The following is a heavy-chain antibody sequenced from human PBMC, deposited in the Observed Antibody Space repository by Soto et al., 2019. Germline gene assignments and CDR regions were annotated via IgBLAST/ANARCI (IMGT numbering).Heavy chain of an antibody. CDR3: ARSPYSSGRYLGDY. V-gene: IGHV3-23*01. J-gene: IGHJ4*02. Sequence: EVQVLESGGGSVQPGGSLRLSCAASGFTFRSCAMSWVRQAPGKGLEWVSGISGSGTTSYYADSVRGRFTISRDSSKNTLYLQMNSLRAEDTAVYYCARSPYSSGRYLGDYWGQGTLVTVSS. CDR2: ISGSGTTS. CDR1: GFTFRSCA. D-gene: IGHD6-19*01.